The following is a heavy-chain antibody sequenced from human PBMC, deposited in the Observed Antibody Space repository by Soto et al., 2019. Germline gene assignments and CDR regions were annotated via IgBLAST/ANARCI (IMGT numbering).Heavy chain of an antibody. CDR3: ARATPFVAVAGTGVVADMHAFDI. J-gene: IGHJ3*02. CDR1: GYTFTSYD. CDR2: MNPNSGNT. D-gene: IGHD6-19*01. V-gene: IGHV1-8*01. Sequence: GASVKVSCKASGYTFTSYDINWVRQATGQGLEWMGWMNPNSGNTGYAQKFQGRVTMTRNTSISTAYMELSSLRSEDTAVYYCARATPFVAVAGTGVVADMHAFDIWGQGTMVT.